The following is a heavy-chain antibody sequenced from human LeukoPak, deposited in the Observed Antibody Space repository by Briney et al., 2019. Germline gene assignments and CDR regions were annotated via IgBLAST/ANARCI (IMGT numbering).Heavy chain of an antibody. CDR2: INPNSGGT. CDR3: ARDRPLDADDYYGFYYFDY. D-gene: IGHD3-10*01. V-gene: IGHV1-2*02. J-gene: IGHJ4*02. Sequence: ASVKVSCKASGYTFTGYYMHWVRQAPGQGLEWMGWINPNSGGTNHAQRFQGRVTMTRDTSISTAYMELSRLRSDDTAVYYCARDRPLDADDYYGFYYFDYWGQGTLVTVSS. CDR1: GYTFTGYY.